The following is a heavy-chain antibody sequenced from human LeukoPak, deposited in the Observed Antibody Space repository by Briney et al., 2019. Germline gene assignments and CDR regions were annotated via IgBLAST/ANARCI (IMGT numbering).Heavy chain of an antibody. Sequence: SETLSLTCTVSGDSISSYYWSWIRQPPGKGLEWIGYMYYTGSTKYNPSLQSRVTISIDTSKNQFSLKLSSVTAADTAVYYCARVRYDSSGYYSRVYFDYWGQGTLVTVSS. CDR3: ARVRYDSSGYYSRVYFDY. CDR2: MYYTGST. D-gene: IGHD3-22*01. J-gene: IGHJ4*02. CDR1: GDSISSYY. V-gene: IGHV4-59*01.